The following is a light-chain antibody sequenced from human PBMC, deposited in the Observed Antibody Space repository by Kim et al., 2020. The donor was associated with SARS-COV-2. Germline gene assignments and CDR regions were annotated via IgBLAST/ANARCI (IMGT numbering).Light chain of an antibody. Sequence: DIQMTQSPSSLSASVGDGVIITCRASQDITNNLGWYQQKPGESPKRLIYAASNLQSGVPSRFSGSGSGTEFTLTISSPQPEDFATYYCLQYSDFPWTFGQGTKVDIK. CDR3: LQYSDFPWT. J-gene: IGKJ1*01. CDR2: AAS. V-gene: IGKV1-17*01. CDR1: QDITNN.